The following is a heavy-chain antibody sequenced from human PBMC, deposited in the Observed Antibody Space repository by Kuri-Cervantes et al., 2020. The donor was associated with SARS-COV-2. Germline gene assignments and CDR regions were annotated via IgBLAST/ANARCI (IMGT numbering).Heavy chain of an antibody. V-gene: IGHV4-39*01. CDR2: IYYSEST. CDR1: GGSISSSSYY. Sequence: SESLSLTCTVSGGSISSSSYYWGWIRQPPGKGLEWFGSIYYSESTYYNPSLKSRVTITVDTSKTQFSLKLSFVTAADTAVYYCAGLVEGEGYCSGGGCYNYYYYYMDVWGKGTTVTVSS. CDR3: AGLVEGEGYCSGGGCYNYYYYYMDV. J-gene: IGHJ6*03. D-gene: IGHD2-15*01.